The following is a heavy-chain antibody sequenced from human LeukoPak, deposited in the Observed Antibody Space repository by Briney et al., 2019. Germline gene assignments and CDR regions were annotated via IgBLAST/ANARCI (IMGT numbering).Heavy chain of an antibody. CDR3: ARERAGDVDY. Sequence: GGSLRLSCATSGFNFGVVAMDWIRQAPGKGLEWVGFIRHREYGGTAEYAASVNGRFAISRDDSKSIVYLQMNDLRTEDTGVYYCARERAGDVDYWGLGTLVTVST. CDR2: IRHREYGGTA. V-gene: IGHV3-49*03. CDR1: GFNFGVVA. J-gene: IGHJ4*02.